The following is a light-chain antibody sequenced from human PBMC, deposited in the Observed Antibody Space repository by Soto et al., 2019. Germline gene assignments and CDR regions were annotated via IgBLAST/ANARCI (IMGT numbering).Light chain of an antibody. CDR2: EDN. Sequence: NFMLTQPHSVSESPGKTVTLSCTRSSGSIANNYVQWYQQRPGGAPTTVIYEDNQRPSGVPDRFSGSIDSSSNSASLTISGLKTEDEADYYCQSYDSSNEVFGTGTKGPVL. V-gene: IGLV6-57*04. CDR3: QSYDSSNEV. CDR1: SGSIANNY. J-gene: IGLJ1*01.